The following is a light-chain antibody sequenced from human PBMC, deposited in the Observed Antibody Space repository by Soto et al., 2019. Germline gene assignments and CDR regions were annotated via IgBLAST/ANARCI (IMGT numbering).Light chain of an antibody. Sequence: DIKLTQAPSFLSASAGDRVTITCRASQVISSYLAWYQQKPGRAPKLLIYAASTLQSGVPSRFSGSGSGTEFTLTITSLQPEDFATYYCQQLNSFPITFGQGTLLEI. J-gene: IGKJ5*01. V-gene: IGKV1-9*01. CDR2: AAS. CDR1: QVISSY. CDR3: QQLNSFPIT.